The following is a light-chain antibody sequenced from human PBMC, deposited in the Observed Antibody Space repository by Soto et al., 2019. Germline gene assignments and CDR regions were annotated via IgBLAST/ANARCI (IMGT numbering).Light chain of an antibody. CDR3: QSVDGKYVV. V-gene: IGLV6-57*04. CDR1: SGSIASDY. J-gene: IGLJ2*01. CDR2: EDS. Sequence: NFMLTQPHSVSESPGQTVTISCTRSSGSIASDYVQWYQQRPGSAPINVIFEDSQRPSGVPDRFAGSIDSSSNSASLTISRLTTEDAADYYCQSVDGKYVVFGGGTKVTVL.